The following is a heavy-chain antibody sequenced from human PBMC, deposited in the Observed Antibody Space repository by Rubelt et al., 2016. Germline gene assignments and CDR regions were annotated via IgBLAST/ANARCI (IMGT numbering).Heavy chain of an antibody. CDR2: ISYDGNIE. V-gene: IGHV3-30*04. J-gene: IGHJ4*02. CDR3: ATHGITYYDILAGYSYLYYFDQ. Sequence: GKGLEWVAVISYDGNIENYADFVKGRFTISRDNSKNTLFLHISGLRAEDTAVYYCATHGITYYDILAGYSYLYYFDQWGQGTLVTVSS. D-gene: IGHD3-9*01.